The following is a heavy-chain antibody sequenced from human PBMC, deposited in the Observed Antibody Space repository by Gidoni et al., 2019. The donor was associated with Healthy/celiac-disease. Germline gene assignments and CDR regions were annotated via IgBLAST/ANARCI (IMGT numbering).Heavy chain of an antibody. CDR3: ARSPTTMVRGVHDAFDI. CDR2: IGAAGDT. V-gene: IGHV3-13*04. CDR1: GFTFSSYD. Sequence: EVQLVESGGGLVQPGGSLRLSCAASGFTFSSYDMHWVRQATGKGLELVSAIGAAGDTYYPGSVKGRFTISRENAKNSLYLQMNSLRAGDTAVYYCARSPTTMVRGVHDAFDIWGQGTMVTVSS. J-gene: IGHJ3*02. D-gene: IGHD3-10*01.